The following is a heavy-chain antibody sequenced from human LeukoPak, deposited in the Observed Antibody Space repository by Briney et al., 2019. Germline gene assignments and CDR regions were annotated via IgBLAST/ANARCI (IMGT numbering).Heavy chain of an antibody. CDR3: ARGRPHGNDY. J-gene: IGHJ4*02. Sequence: PGGSLRLSCAASGFTFSTYTMYWVRHPPGKRLEWVSIIGSSGGGIHYADSVKGRFSISRDNAKNTLYLQMNSLRVEDTAVYYCARGRPHGNDYWGQGTLVTVSS. CDR2: IGSSGGGI. V-gene: IGHV3-21*01. D-gene: IGHD4-23*01. CDR1: GFTFSTYT.